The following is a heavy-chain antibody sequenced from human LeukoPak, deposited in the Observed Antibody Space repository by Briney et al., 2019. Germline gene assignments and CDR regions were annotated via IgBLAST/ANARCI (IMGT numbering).Heavy chain of an antibody. J-gene: IGHJ4*02. CDR1: GGSISSGGYS. D-gene: IGHD1-1*01. CDR2: IYHSGST. Sequence: SQTLSLTCAVSGGSISSGGYSWSWIRQPPGKGLEWIGYIYHSGSTYYNPSLKSRVTISVDRSKNQFSLKLSSVTAADTAVYYCARVSGFTGTSNWGQGTLVTVSS. V-gene: IGHV4-30-2*01. CDR3: ARVSGFTGTSN.